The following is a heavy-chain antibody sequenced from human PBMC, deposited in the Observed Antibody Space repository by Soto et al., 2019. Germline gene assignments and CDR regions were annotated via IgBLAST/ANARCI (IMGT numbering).Heavy chain of an antibody. D-gene: IGHD3-9*01. Sequence: PGGSLRLSCAASGFTFSSYAMHWVRQAPGKGLEWVAVISYDGSNKYYADSVKGRFTISRDNSKNTLYLQMNSLRAEDTAVYYCASQAGYFDWLWGLLSQRDYWGQGTLVTVSS. CDR3: ASQAGYFDWLWGLLSQRDY. CDR2: ISYDGSNK. J-gene: IGHJ4*02. CDR1: GFTFSSYA. V-gene: IGHV3-30-3*01.